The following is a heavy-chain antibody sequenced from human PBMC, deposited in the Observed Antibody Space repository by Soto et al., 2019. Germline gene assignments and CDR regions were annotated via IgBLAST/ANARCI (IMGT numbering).Heavy chain of an antibody. V-gene: IGHV3-9*01. CDR2: ISWNSGDM. CDR3: AKDSSSSLGTGAADYGLDV. D-gene: IGHD6-6*01. J-gene: IGHJ6*02. Sequence: EVQLVESGGDLVQPGRSLRLSCAASGFTFDDYAMHWVRQAPGRGLEWVSGISWNSGDMTYADSVKGRFTISRDNAKSSLYLQMNSLRAEDTALYYCAKDSSSSLGTGAADYGLDVWGQGTTVSVSS. CDR1: GFTFDDYA.